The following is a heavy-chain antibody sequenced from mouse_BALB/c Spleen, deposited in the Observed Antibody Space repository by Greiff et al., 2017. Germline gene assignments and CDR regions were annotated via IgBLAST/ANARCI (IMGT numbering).Heavy chain of an antibody. Sequence: EEKVVESGGGLVQPGGSLKLSCAASGFTFSSYGMSWVRQTPDKRLELVATINSNGGSTYYPDNVKGRFTISRDNAKNTLYLQMSSLKSEDTAMYYCARDRGRSAYWGQGTLVTVSA. D-gene: IGHD3-1*01. CDR3: ARDRGRSAY. CDR1: GFTFSSYG. V-gene: IGHV5-6-3*01. J-gene: IGHJ3*01. CDR2: INSNGGST.